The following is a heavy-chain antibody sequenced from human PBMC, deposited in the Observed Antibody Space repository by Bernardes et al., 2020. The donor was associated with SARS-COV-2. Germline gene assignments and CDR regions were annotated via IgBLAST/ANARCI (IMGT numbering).Heavy chain of an antibody. V-gene: IGHV4-30-4*01. CDR1: GASISSGNYY. Sequence: SETLSLTCTVSGASISSGNYYWTWIRQPPGKGLEWIGHISYSGSTYDTPSLKSRVSISVDPSKNQFSLKLSSVTAADTAVYYCARMEIVIVPASIDHFYYRADVWGQGTTVTVSS. J-gene: IGHJ6*02. CDR2: ISYSGST. D-gene: IGHD2-2*03. CDR3: ARMEIVIVPASIDHFYYRADV.